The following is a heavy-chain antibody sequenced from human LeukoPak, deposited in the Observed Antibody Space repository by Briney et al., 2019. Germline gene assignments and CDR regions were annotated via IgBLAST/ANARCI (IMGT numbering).Heavy chain of an antibody. J-gene: IGHJ3*02. Sequence: PGGSLRLSCAASGFTFSSYDMHWVRQATGKGLEWVSAIGTAGDTYYPGSVKGRFTISRENAKNSLYLQINSLRAGHTAVYYCARETTVDGGNAFDIWGQGTMDTVSS. CDR3: ARETTVDGGNAFDI. CDR1: GFTFSSYD. D-gene: IGHD1-14*01. CDR2: IGTAGDT. V-gene: IGHV3-13*01.